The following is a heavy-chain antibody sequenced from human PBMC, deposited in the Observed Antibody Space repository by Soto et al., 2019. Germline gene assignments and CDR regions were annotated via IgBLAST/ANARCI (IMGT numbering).Heavy chain of an antibody. CDR2: VSGSGSRT. CDR1: GLTFSSYA. D-gene: IGHD2-2*02. Sequence: PGGSLRLSCAASGLTFSSYAMNWVRQAPGKGLEWVSTVSGSGSRTYYADSVKGRFTISRDNSRNTLYLQMNSLRAEDTALYYCAKGGRYCSSPSCYMSTWGQGTPVTVSS. V-gene: IGHV3-23*01. CDR3: AKGGRYCSSPSCYMST. J-gene: IGHJ5*02.